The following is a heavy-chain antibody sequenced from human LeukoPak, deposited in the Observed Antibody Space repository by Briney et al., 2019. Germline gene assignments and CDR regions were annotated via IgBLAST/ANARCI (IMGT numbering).Heavy chain of an antibody. D-gene: IGHD3-22*01. V-gene: IGHV4-39*01. J-gene: IGHJ4*02. CDR2: IYYSGST. CDR1: GGSISSISYY. CDR3: ASSLYDSRGYYFDY. Sequence: MPSETLSLTCTVSGGSISSISYYWGWIRQPPGKGLEWIGNIYYSGSTYFNPSLTSRVTISVDTSTNQFSLKLSSVTAADTAMYYCASSLYDSRGYYFDYWGQGSLITVSS.